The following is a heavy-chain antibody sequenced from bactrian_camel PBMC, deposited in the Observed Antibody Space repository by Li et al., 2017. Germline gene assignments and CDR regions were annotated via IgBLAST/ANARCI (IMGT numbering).Heavy chain of an antibody. CDR3: ATAIVPKSLCKVVGGAIGGANVYTS. CDR1: RDMSSTYC. CDR2: IATDGGT. V-gene: IGHV3S53*01. Sequence: ESGGGSVQAGGSLRLSCVGSRDMSSTYCMAWFRQAPGKEREAVASIATDGGTNYGTAMMSRFTVSYDSAKHTVYLQMVSLKPEDTAMYSCATAIVPKSLCKVVGGAIGGANVYTSWGQGTQVTVS. D-gene: IGHD2*01. J-gene: IGHJ4*01.